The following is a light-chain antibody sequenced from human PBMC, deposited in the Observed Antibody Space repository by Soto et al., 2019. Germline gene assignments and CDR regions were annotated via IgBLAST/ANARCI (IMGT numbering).Light chain of an antibody. J-gene: IGLJ1*01. CDR3: SSYTSISTYV. CDR1: SSDVGGYNF. Sequence: QSVLTQPASVSGSLGQSFTISCTGTSSDVGGYNFVSWYQQHPGKAPKLMIYDVRNRPSGVSNRFSGSKSVNTASLTISGLQAEDEADYYCSSYTSISTYVFGTGTKVTVL. V-gene: IGLV2-14*01. CDR2: DVR.